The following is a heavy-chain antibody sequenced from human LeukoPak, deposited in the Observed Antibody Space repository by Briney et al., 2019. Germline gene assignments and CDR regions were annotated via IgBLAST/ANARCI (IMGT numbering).Heavy chain of an antibody. CDR2: INTNTGNP. D-gene: IGHD3-22*01. J-gene: IGHJ3*02. CDR1: GYTFTSYA. CDR3: VREKYYYDSSGPDTFDI. V-gene: IGHV7-4-1*02. Sequence: ASVKVSCKASGYTFTSYAMNWVRQAPGQGLEWMGWINTNTGNPTYAQGFTGRFVFSLDTSVSTAYLQISSLKAEDTAVYYCVREKYYYDSSGPDTFDIWGQGTMVTVSS.